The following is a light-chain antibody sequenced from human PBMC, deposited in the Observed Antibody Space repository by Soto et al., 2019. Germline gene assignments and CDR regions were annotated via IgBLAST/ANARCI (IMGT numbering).Light chain of an antibody. Sequence: QSALTQPASVSGSPVQSITISCTGTSSDIGAYNFVSWYQQHPGKAPKLMLYDVNIRPSGVSNRFSGSKSGKTASLTISGLQAEDEADYYCTSWTTITTMIFGGGTKITVL. CDR2: DVN. J-gene: IGLJ2*01. CDR1: SSDIGAYNF. V-gene: IGLV2-14*03. CDR3: TSWTTITTMI.